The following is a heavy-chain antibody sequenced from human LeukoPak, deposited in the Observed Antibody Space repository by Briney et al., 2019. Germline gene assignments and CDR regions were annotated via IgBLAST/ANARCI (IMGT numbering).Heavy chain of an antibody. CDR3: AKDRLGAMMYFDS. Sequence: GGSLRLSCAGSGFTFSSYGMSWVRQAPGKGLEWVSAISGSGGSTYYADSVKGRVTISRDNSKNTLYLQVNSLRVEDTAVYYCAKDRLGAMMYFDSWGQGTLVTVSS. D-gene: IGHD1-26*01. CDR2: ISGSGGST. CDR1: GFTFSSYG. J-gene: IGHJ4*02. V-gene: IGHV3-23*01.